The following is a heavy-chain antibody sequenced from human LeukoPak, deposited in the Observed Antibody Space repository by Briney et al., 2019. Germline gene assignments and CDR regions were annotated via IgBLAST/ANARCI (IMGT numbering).Heavy chain of an antibody. J-gene: IGHJ4*02. CDR2: ISGSGGTS. D-gene: IGHD5-24*01. V-gene: IGHV3-23*01. CDR3: AKGESFEAIFYY. Sequence: PGGSLRLSCAHSGFSFSDYGMNWVRQAPGKGLEWVSAISGSGGTSYYADSVKGRFTISRDNSKNTLYLQKNSLRAEDTAVYYCAKGESFEAIFYYCGQGTLVTVSS. CDR1: GFSFSDYG.